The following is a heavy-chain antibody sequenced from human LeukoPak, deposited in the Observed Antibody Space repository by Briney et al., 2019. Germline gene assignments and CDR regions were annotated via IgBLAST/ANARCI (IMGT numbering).Heavy chain of an antibody. Sequence: PSETLSLTCTVSGGSISSYYWSWIQQPPGKGLEWIGYINYSGSTKYNPSLKSRVTISVDTSKNQFSLKLSSVTAADTAVYYCARDPGVGGIDYWGQGTLVTAFS. CDR3: ARDPGVGGIDY. CDR2: INYSGST. D-gene: IGHD2-15*01. CDR1: GGSISSYY. V-gene: IGHV4-59*12. J-gene: IGHJ4*02.